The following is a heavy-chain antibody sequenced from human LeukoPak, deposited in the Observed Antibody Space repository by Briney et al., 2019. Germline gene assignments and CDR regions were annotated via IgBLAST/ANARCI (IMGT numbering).Heavy chain of an antibody. Sequence: PSETLSLTCAVYGGSFSGYYWSWIRQPPGKGLEWIGETNHSGSTNYNPSLKSRVTISVDTSKNQFSLKLSSVTAADTAVYYCAGDCSGTYYYYYYGMDVWGQGTTVTVSS. CDR2: TNHSGST. CDR1: GGSFSGYY. CDR3: AGDCSGTYYYYYYGMDV. V-gene: IGHV4-34*01. J-gene: IGHJ6*02. D-gene: IGHD2-15*01.